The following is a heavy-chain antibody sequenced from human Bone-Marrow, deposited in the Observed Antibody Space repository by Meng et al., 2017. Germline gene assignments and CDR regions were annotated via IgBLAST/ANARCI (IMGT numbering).Heavy chain of an antibody. Sequence: GSLRLSCTASGCSVSSYDLSWIRQPPGKGLEWIGYINYSGSTNYNPSPKSRVTISVDTSKNQFTLKLSSVTAADTAVYYCTTVEYDRSGYLGTVAFDIWGQGTMVTVSS. D-gene: IGHD3-22*01. CDR1: GCSVSSYD. J-gene: IGHJ3*02. CDR2: INYSGST. CDR3: TTVEYDRSGYLGTVAFDI. V-gene: IGHV4-59*02.